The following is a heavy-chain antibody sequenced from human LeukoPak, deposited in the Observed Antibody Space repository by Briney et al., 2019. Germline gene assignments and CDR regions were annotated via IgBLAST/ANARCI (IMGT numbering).Heavy chain of an antibody. V-gene: IGHV3-7*01. CDR1: GFTFSSYR. D-gene: IGHD3-3*01. CDR3: ARDLESNYDFWSGYEPSGFDI. Sequence: GGSLRLSCAASGFTFSSYRMSWVRQAPGKGLEWVANIKQDGSEKYYVDSVKGRFTISRDNAKNSLYLQMNSLRAEDTAVYYCARDLESNYDFWSGYEPSGFDIWGQGTMVTVSS. J-gene: IGHJ3*02. CDR2: IKQDGSEK.